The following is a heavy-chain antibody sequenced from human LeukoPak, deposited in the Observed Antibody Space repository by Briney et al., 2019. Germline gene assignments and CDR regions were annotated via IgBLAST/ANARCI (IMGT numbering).Heavy chain of an antibody. CDR3: ATGGGIVVAYDAFDI. V-gene: IGHV1-24*01. CDR1: GYTLTELS. Sequence: ASVKVSCKVSGYTLTELSMHWVRQAPGKGHEWMGGFDPEDGETIYAQKFQGRITMTEDTSTDTAYMELSSLRSEDTAVYYCATGGGIVVAYDAFDIWGQGTMVTVSS. J-gene: IGHJ3*02. CDR2: FDPEDGET. D-gene: IGHD3-22*01.